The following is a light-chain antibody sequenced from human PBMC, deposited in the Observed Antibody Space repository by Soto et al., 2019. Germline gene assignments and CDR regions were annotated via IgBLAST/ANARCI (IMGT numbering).Light chain of an antibody. CDR2: DAS. CDR3: QQYNSYAWT. Sequence: DNPMTQSPSTLSASVGDRVTITCRASQSISSWLAWYQQKPGKAPKLLIYDASSLESGVPSRFSGSGSGTEFTLTISSLQPDDFATYYCQQYNSYAWTCGHGTKGE. V-gene: IGKV1-5*01. J-gene: IGKJ1*01. CDR1: QSISSW.